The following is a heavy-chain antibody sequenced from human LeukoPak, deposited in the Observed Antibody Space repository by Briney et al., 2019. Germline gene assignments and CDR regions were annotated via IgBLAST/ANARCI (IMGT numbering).Heavy chain of an antibody. CDR2: IYYSGRT. CDR3: ARVYDYVWGSYRYTGAFDI. V-gene: IGHV4-39*07. CDR1: GGSISSSSYY. J-gene: IGHJ3*02. D-gene: IGHD3-16*02. Sequence: SETLSLTCTVSGGSISSSSYYWGWIRQPPGKGLEWIGSIYYSGRTSYNPSLKSRVTMSVDTSKNQFYLNLSSVTAADTAVYYCARVYDYVWGSYRYTGAFDIWGQGTMVTVSS.